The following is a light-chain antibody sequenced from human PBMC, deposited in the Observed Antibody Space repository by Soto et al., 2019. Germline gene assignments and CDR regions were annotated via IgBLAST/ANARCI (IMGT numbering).Light chain of an antibody. CDR1: QSVRSS. V-gene: IGKV3-11*01. CDR2: DAS. Sequence: EIVLTQSPDTLSLSPGERATLSCRASQSVRSSLAWYQQKPGQAPRLLIYDASNRATGIPARFSGSGSGTDFTLTISSLEPGDFAVYYCQQRSNWPPEVTFGPGTKVDIE. J-gene: IGKJ3*01. CDR3: QQRSNWPPEVT.